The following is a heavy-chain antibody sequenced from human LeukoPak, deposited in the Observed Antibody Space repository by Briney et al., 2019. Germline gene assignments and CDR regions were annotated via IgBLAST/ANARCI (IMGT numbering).Heavy chain of an antibody. CDR2: IYYSGST. V-gene: IGHV4-30-4*01. J-gene: IGHJ6*02. CDR3: AREYGAYCGGDCYSGMSYYYYGMDV. D-gene: IGHD2-21*02. CDR1: GGSISSGDYY. Sequence: PSETLSLTCTVSGGSISSGDYYWGWIRQPPGKGLEWIGYIYYSGSTYYNPSLKSRVTISVDTSKNQFSLKLSSVTAADTAVYYCAREYGAYCGGDCYSGMSYYYYGMDVWGQGTTVTVSS.